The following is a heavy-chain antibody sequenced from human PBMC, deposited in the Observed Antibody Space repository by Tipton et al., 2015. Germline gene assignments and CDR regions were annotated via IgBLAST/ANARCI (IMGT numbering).Heavy chain of an antibody. CDR2: IQQSGST. J-gene: IGHJ6*02. D-gene: IGHD3-16*01. CDR1: GDSLTRTDW. V-gene: IGHV4-4*02. Sequence: TLSLTCAVSGDSLTRTDWCSWVRQPPGKGLEWIGEIQQSGSTSYNPSLKSRVTTSVDTSKNQFSLKLSSVTAADTAVYYCARVIWDEGYYYYYAMDVWGQGTTVTVSS. CDR3: ARVIWDEGYYYYYAMDV.